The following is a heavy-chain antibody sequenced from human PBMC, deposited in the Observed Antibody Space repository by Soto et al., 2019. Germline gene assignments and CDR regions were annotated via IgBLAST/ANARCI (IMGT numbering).Heavy chain of an antibody. J-gene: IGHJ6*03. CDR2: ISGSGGST. Sequence: GGSLRLSCAASGFTFSSCAMSWVRQAPGKGLEWVSAISGSGGSTYYADSVKGRFTISRDNTKNTLYLQMNSLRAEDTAVYYCATGSSSSYSYYYYYYMDVWGKGTTVTVSS. CDR1: GFTFSSCA. V-gene: IGHV3-23*01. D-gene: IGHD6-6*01. CDR3: ATGSSSSYSYYYYYYMDV.